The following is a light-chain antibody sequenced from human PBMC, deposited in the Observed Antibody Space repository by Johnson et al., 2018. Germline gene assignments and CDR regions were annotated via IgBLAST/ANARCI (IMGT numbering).Light chain of an antibody. J-gene: IGLJ1*01. V-gene: IGLV1-51*02. CDR1: SSNIGNNY. Sequence: QSVLTQPPSVSAAPGQKVTISCSGSSSNIGNNYVSWYQQPPGTAPKLLIYENNKRPSGIPDRFSGSKSGTSATLGITGLQTRDEADYYCRTWDSSLRAGNVFGTGTKVTVL. CDR2: ENN. CDR3: RTWDSSLRAGNV.